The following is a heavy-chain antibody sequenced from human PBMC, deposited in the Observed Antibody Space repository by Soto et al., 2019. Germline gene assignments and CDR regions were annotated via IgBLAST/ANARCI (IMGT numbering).Heavy chain of an antibody. D-gene: IGHD3-10*01. CDR2: IYSGGST. CDR3: ARGNYYGSGPPTPYYMDV. Sequence: GGSLRLSCAASGFTVSSNYMSWVRQAPGKGLEWVSVIYSGGSTYYADSVKGRFTISRDNSKNTLYLQMNSLRAEDTAVYYCARGNYYGSGPPTPYYMDVWGKGTTVTVSS. CDR1: GFTVSSNY. V-gene: IGHV3-66*01. J-gene: IGHJ6*03.